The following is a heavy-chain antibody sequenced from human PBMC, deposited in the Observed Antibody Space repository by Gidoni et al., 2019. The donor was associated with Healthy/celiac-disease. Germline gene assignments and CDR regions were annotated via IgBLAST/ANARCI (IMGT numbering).Heavy chain of an antibody. Sequence: EVQLVESGGGLVQPGRSLRLSCAASGFTFDDYAMHWVRQAPGKGLEWVSGISWNSGSIGYADSVKGRLTISRDNAKNSLYLQMNSLRAEDTALYYCAKGGGPSLLIHFDYWGQGTLVTVSS. D-gene: IGHD2-15*01. CDR1: GFTFDDYA. CDR2: ISWNSGSI. J-gene: IGHJ4*02. CDR3: AKGGGPSLLIHFDY. V-gene: IGHV3-9*01.